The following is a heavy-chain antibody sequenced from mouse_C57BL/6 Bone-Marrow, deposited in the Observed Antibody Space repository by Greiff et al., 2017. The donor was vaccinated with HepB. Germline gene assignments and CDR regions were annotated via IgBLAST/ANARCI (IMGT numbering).Heavy chain of an antibody. Sequence: QVQLKESGAELARPGASVKLSCKASGYTFTSYGISWVKQRTGQGLEWIGEIYPRSGNTYYNEKFKGKATLTADKSSSTAYMELRSLTSEDSAVYFCARSGDGYYWYFDVWGTGTTVTVSS. D-gene: IGHD2-3*01. V-gene: IGHV1-81*01. CDR1: GYTFTSYG. J-gene: IGHJ1*03. CDR2: IYPRSGNT. CDR3: ARSGDGYYWYFDV.